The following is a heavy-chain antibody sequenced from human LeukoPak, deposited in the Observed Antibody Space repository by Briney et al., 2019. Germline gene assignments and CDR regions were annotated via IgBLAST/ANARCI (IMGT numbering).Heavy chain of an antibody. CDR2: ISSSSTNI. V-gene: IGHV3-21*01. CDR1: GFTFSSYS. Sequence: PGGSLRLSCAASGFTFSSYSMNWVRQAPGKGLEWVSSISSSSTNIYYADSVKGRFTISRDNAKNSLYLQMNSLRAEDTAVYYCAKDLLGQWPTVFDYWGQGTLVTVSS. D-gene: IGHD6-19*01. CDR3: AKDLLGQWPTVFDY. J-gene: IGHJ4*02.